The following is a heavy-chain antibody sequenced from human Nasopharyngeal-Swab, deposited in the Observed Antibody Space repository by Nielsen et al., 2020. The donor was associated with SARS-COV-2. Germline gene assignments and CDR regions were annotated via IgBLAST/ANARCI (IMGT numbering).Heavy chain of an antibody. Sequence: ASVKVSCKTSGYTFIAYYIHWVRQAPGQGLEWMGWISIYNADRNYAEKFQGRVSMTTDTSTTTAFMELTSLRSDDTAVYYCARDIEEWLVVPSLSFDHWGQGTLVTVSS. CDR2: ISIYNADR. CDR1: GYTFIAYY. D-gene: IGHD5-18*01. CDR3: ARDIEEWLVVPSLSFDH. V-gene: IGHV1-18*04. J-gene: IGHJ4*02.